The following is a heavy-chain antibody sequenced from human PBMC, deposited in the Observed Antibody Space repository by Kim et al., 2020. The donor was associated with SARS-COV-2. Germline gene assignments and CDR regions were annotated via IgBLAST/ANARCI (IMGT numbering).Heavy chain of an antibody. Sequence: SETLSLTCTVSGGSISSSSYYWGWIRQPTGKGLEWIGRIDYSGSTYYNPSLKSRVTISVDTSKNQFSLKLSSVTAADTAVYYCERQAATRYYYYYDVKDV. CDR3: ERQAATRYYYYYDVKDV. J-gene: IGHJ6*01. CDR2: IDYSGST. CDR1: GGSISSSSYY. V-gene: IGHV4-39*01. D-gene: IGHD2-15*01.